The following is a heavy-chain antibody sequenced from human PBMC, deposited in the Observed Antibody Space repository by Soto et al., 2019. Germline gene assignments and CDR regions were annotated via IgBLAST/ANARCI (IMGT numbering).Heavy chain of an antibody. CDR1: GFTFSSNS. CDR2: ISSSSSTI. J-gene: IGHJ5*02. D-gene: IGHD3-3*01. V-gene: IGHV3-48*02. CDR3: ARVIWSGHLTSDL. Sequence: EVQVVESGGGLVQPGGSLRLSCAASGFTFSSNSMNWVRQAPGKGLEWISYISSSSSTIYADSVKGRFTISRDNAKNSLYQQMNSLRDEDSAVYYCARVIWSGHLTSDLWGHGTLVTVSS.